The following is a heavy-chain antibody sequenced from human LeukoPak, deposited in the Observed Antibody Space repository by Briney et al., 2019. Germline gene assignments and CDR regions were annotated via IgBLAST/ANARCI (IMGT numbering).Heavy chain of an antibody. D-gene: IGHD6-19*01. Sequence: SETLSLTCTVSGASVSSGGYYWSWIRQLPGKGLEWIGYIYYSGTTYYNPSLQSRVTMSVDTSKNQFSLKLSSVTAADTAVYYCAREGAGARIAVAGTRSGAFDIWGQGTMVTVSS. CDR1: GASVSSGGYY. J-gene: IGHJ3*02. CDR3: AREGAGARIAVAGTRSGAFDI. CDR2: IYYSGTT. V-gene: IGHV4-31*03.